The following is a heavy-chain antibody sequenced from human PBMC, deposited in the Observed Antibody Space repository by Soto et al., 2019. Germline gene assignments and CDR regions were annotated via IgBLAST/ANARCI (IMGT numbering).Heavy chain of an antibody. V-gene: IGHV2-5*01. J-gene: IGHJ4*02. CDR1: GFSLNSRGLG. CDR2: IYWNDDK. CDR3: AHSPPSGRDY. Sequence: SGPTLVNPTQTLTLTCTFSGFSLNSRGLGVAWILQPPGKALEWLALIYWNDDKRYSPSLKSRLTITKHTSKNQVVLTLTNVDPMDTATYFCAHSPPSGRDYWGQGTMVTVSS.